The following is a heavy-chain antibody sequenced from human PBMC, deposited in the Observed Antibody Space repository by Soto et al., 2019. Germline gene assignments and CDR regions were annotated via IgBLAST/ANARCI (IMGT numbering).Heavy chain of an antibody. V-gene: IGHV3-48*01. CDR1: GFILSDCA. CDR2: ISSSSSVI. Sequence: GGSLRLSCATSGFILSDCAMNWVRQAPGKGLEWVSYISSSSSVIDYADSVKGRFTVSRDNARNSLYLQMNSLRAEDTAVYYWVGDLSWGSKWYYNMDDWGKGTTVSVTS. CDR3: VGDLSWGSKWYYNMDD. J-gene: IGHJ6*03. D-gene: IGHD3-16*01.